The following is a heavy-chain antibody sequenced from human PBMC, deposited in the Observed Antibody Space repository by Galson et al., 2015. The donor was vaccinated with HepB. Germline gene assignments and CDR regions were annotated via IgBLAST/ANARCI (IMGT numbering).Heavy chain of an antibody. Sequence: PALVKPTQTLTLTCTFSGFPLSTSGMCVSWIRQPPGKALEWLALIDWDDDKYYSTSLKTRLTISKDTSKNQVVLTMTNMDPVDTATYYCARRFRHYDSSGYRSDAFDIWGQGTMVTVSS. CDR2: IDWDDDK. CDR3: ARRFRHYDSSGYRSDAFDI. V-gene: IGHV2-70*01. CDR1: GFPLSTSGMC. J-gene: IGHJ3*02. D-gene: IGHD3-22*01.